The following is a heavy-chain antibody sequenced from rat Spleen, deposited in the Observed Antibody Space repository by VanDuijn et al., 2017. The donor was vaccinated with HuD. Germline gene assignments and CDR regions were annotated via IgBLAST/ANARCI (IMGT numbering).Heavy chain of an antibody. D-gene: IGHD1-10*01. J-gene: IGHJ2*01. CDR3: GRDNNYKAY. Sequence: VQLKESGPGLVQPSQTLSLTCTVSGFSLTSYNVHWVRQPTGRGLEWMGYINSAGSTNYNPSLKSRISITRDTSKNQFFLQVNSVTTEDTATYYCGRDNNYKAYWGQGVLVTVSS. CDR2: INSAGST. CDR1: GFSLTSYN. V-gene: IGHV3-3*01.